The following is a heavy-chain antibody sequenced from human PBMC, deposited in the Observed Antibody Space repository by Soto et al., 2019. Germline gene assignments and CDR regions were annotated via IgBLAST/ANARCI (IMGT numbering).Heavy chain of an antibody. CDR3: AREAAAEDYYYYGMDV. J-gene: IGHJ6*02. V-gene: IGHV1-18*01. CDR1: GYTFTSYG. CDR2: ISAYNGNT. Sequence: QVQLVQSGAEVKKPGASVKVSCKASGYTFTSYGISWVRQAPGQGLEWMGWISAYNGNTNYAQKLQGRVTMTTDTSTSTAYMELRSLTSDDTAVYYCAREAAAEDYYYYGMDVWGQGTTVTVSS. D-gene: IGHD2-15*01.